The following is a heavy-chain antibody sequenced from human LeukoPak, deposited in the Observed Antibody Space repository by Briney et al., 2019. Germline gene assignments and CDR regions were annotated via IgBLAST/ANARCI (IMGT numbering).Heavy chain of an antibody. V-gene: IGHV3-11*06. Sequence: GGSLRLSCAASRFTFSDYYMSWIRQGPGRGLECVSYISPTGSFTNYAGSVKGRFTISRDNAKNSLYLQMHSLRAEDTAVYYCARELGPPFYWGQGTQVTVSS. J-gene: IGHJ4*02. CDR3: ARELGPPFY. CDR2: ISPTGSFT. D-gene: IGHD6-6*01. CDR1: RFTFSDYY.